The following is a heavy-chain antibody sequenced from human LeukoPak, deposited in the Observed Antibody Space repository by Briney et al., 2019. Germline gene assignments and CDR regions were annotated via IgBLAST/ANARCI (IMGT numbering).Heavy chain of an antibody. CDR2: ISHSGSSI. J-gene: IGHJ4*02. V-gene: IGHV3-23*01. CDR3: AMALDY. Sequence: GGSLRLSCVASGFTFSNYLMNWVRQAPGKGLEWVSGISHSGSSIYYADSVNGRFTISRDNSKNTLYLQMDRLRVEDTAVYYCAMALDYWGQGTLVTVSS. CDR1: GFTFSNYL.